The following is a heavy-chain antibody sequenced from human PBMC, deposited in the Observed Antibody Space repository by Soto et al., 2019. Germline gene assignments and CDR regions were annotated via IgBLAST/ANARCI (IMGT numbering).Heavy chain of an antibody. J-gene: IGHJ3*02. D-gene: IGHD1-7*01. Sequence: SGPTLVNPTQTLTLTCTFSGFSLSTSGMCVSWIRQPPGEALEWLALIYWDDDKRYNPSLRTRLTITKNTPKSQVVLTKTDMDAVDTATYFFAHRVSLLHTWNYGAFDIWGQGTMVTVSS. V-gene: IGHV2-5*08. CDR1: GFSLSTSGMC. CDR2: IYWDDDK. CDR3: AHRVSLLHTWNYGAFDI.